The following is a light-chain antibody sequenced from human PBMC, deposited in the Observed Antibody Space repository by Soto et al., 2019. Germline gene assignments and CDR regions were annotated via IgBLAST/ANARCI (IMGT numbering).Light chain of an antibody. CDR3: QQYHHWPPIT. CDR2: GAS. J-gene: IGKJ5*01. V-gene: IGKV3-15*01. CDR1: QNVSSS. Sequence: EIVMTQSPATLSVSPGERVTLSCRASQNVSSSLAWYQQKPGQAPRLLIHGASTRATGIPARFSGSGSGTEFTLTISSLQSEDFAVYYCQQYHHWPPITFGQGTRLEIK.